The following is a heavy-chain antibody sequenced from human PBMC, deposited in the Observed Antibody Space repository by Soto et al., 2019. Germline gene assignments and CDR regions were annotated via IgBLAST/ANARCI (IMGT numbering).Heavy chain of an antibody. Sequence: QVQLQKSGPGPVTPSETLSLNCSGSGGCVRGSFYYWAWIRQTPGNGPVRIGSIHFSGSVNYNPSVNSRVTSAVDTSTHKFSPTSTSVTAEDTAIFYGARQGSGSTLWLDPWGQGIQVIVSS. V-gene: IGHV4-39*01. CDR1: GGCVRGSFYY. J-gene: IGHJ5*02. D-gene: IGHD1-26*01. CDR2: IHFSGSV. CDR3: ARQGSGSTLWLDP.